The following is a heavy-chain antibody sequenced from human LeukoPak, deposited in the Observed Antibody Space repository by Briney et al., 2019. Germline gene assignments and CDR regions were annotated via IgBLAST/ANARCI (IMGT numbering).Heavy chain of an antibody. J-gene: IGHJ5*02. V-gene: IGHV1-8*01. D-gene: IGHD3-10*01. CDR1: GYTFTSYD. CDR3: ARGNYYGSGSYL. CDR2: MNPNSGNT. Sequence: ASVKVSCKASGYTFTSYDINWVRQATGQGLEWMGWMNPNSGNTGYAQEFQGRVTMTRNTSISTAYMELSSLRSEDTAVYYCARGNYYGSGSYLWGQGTLVTVSS.